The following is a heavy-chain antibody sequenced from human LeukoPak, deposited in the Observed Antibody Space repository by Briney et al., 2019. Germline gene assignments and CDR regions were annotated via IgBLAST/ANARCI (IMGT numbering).Heavy chain of an antibody. CDR2: ISVSGEST. CDR1: RFRFSSYT. J-gene: IGHJ4*02. CDR3: AKTVVVVSTGDDDY. D-gene: IGHD2-15*01. Sequence: PGGSLRLSCAASRFRFSSYTMSWVRQAPGKGLEWVSTISVSGESTYYADSVKGRFTISRDNSKNTLYLQMNSLRVEDTALYYCAKTVVVVSTGDDDYWGQGTLVTVSS. V-gene: IGHV3-23*01.